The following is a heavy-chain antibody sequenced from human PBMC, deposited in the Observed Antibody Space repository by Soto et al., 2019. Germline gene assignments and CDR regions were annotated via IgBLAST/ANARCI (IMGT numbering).Heavy chain of an antibody. D-gene: IGHD4-17*01. CDR2: ISWNSGSI. V-gene: IGHV3-9*01. CDR3: ARQREEYGDYSFDY. CDR1: GFTFDDYA. Sequence: EVQLVESGGGLVQPGRSLRLSCAASGFTFDDYAMHWVRQAPGKGLEWVSGISWNSGSIGYADSVKGRFTISRDNAKNYLYLQMNSLRAEDTALYYCARQREEYGDYSFDYWGQGTLVTVSS. J-gene: IGHJ4*02.